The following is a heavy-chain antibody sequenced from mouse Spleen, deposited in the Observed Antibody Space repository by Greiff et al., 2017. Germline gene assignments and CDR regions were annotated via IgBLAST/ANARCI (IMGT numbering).Heavy chain of an antibody. V-gene: IGHV10-1*01. CDR1: GFGFNTYA. CDR2: IRSKSNNYAT. CDR3: VREGIHQGYWYFDV. Sequence: EVQLQESGGGLVQPKGSLKLSCAASGFGFNTYAMNWVRQAPGKGLEWVARIRSKSNNYATYYADSVKDRFTISRDDSESMLYLQMNNLKTEDTAMYYCVREGIHQGYWYFDVWGAGTTVTVSS. J-gene: IGHJ1*01.